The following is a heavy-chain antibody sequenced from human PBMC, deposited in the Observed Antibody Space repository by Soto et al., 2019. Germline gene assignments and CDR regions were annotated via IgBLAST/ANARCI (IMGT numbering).Heavy chain of an antibody. J-gene: IGHJ4*02. CDR3: ARDLDKGQAGYYFDY. D-gene: IGHD6-19*01. CDR2: ISNDGREK. V-gene: IGHV3-30*04. CDR1: GFTFSSSA. Sequence: QVQLVESGGGVVQPGRSLRLSCAASGFTFSSSAMHWVRQAPGKGLELVAVISNDGREKYHADSVKGRFTISRDNSKNTVYMQMNSLRAEDTAVYYCARDLDKGQAGYYFDYLGQGTLVTVSS.